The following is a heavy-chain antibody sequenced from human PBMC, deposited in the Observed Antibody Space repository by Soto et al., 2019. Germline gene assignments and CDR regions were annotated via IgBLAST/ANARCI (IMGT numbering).Heavy chain of an antibody. D-gene: IGHD3-9*01. J-gene: IGHJ6*03. CDR1: GGTFSSYT. CDR2: IIPILGIA. Sequence: ASVKVSCKASGGTFSSYTISWVRQAPGQGLEWMGRIIPILGIANYAQKFQGRVTITADKSTSTAYMELSSLRSEDTAVYYCARDTYYDILTGPPTDYYYMDVWGKGTTVTVSS. CDR3: ARDTYYDILTGPPTDYYYMDV. V-gene: IGHV1-69*04.